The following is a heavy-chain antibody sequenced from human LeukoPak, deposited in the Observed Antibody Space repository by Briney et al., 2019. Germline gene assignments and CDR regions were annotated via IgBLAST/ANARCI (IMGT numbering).Heavy chain of an antibody. CDR1: GYTFTGYY. CDR3: ARALFTHGSGSYYMGY. CDR2: INPNSGGT. D-gene: IGHD3-10*01. V-gene: IGHV1-2*02. Sequence: GASVKVSCKASGYTFTGYYMHWVRQAPGQGLEWMGWINPNSGGTNYAQKFQGRVTMTRDTSISTAYMELSRLRSDDTAVYYCARALFTHGSGSYYMGYWGQGTLVTVSS. J-gene: IGHJ4*02.